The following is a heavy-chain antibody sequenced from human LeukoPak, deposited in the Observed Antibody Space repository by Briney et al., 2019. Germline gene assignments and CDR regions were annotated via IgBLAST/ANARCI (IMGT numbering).Heavy chain of an antibody. D-gene: IGHD2-15*01. CDR3: AKGGSPSHNWFNF. CDR2: ISSSSSYI. V-gene: IGHV3-21*01. Sequence: PGGSLRLSCAASGFTFSSYSMNWVRQAPGKGLEWVSSISSSSSYIYYADSVKGRFTISRDNAKNSLYLQMNSLRAEDTAVYYCAKGGSPSHNWFNFWGQGTLVTASS. J-gene: IGHJ5*01. CDR1: GFTFSSYS.